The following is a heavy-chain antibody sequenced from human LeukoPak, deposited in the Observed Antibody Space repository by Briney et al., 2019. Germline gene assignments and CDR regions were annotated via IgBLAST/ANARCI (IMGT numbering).Heavy chain of an antibody. CDR1: GASITNYY. Sequence: MPSETLSLTCTVSGASITNYYWSWIRQPPGKGLEWLAYIYYNGNTNYNPSLKSRASISVDTSKNLCSLRLSSVTAADTAVYYCARHAIYSGGYSFWFDPWGLGTLVTVSS. D-gene: IGHD1-26*01. CDR2: IYYNGNT. V-gene: IGHV4-59*08. J-gene: IGHJ5*02. CDR3: ARHAIYSGGYSFWFDP.